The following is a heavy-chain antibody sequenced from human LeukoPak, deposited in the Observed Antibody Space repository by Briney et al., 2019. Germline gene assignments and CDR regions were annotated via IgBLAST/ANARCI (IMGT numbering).Heavy chain of an antibody. CDR3: ARAPLLQQLVSFSRAGNAFDI. J-gene: IGHJ3*02. CDR2: IYYSGST. Sequence: PSQTLSLTCTVSGGSISSGGYSWSWIRQHPGKGLEWIGYIYYSGSTYYNPSLKSRVTISVDTSKNQFSLKLSSVTAADTAVYYCARAPLLQQLVSFSRAGNAFDIWGQGTMVTVSS. D-gene: IGHD6-13*01. CDR1: GGSISSGGYS. V-gene: IGHV4-31*03.